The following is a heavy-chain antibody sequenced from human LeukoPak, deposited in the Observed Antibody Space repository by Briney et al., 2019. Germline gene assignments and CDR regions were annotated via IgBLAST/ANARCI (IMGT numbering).Heavy chain of an antibody. J-gene: IGHJ4*02. CDR3: ARRRLGDYLDY. CDR2: IVYSGST. D-gene: IGHD4-17*01. Sequence: SETLSLTCTVSGGSISSYYWSWIRQPPGKGLEWIGYIVYSGSTNYNPSLKSRVTISVDTSKNQFSLKLSSVTAADTAVYYCARRRLGDYLDYWGQGTLVTVSS. CDR1: GGSISSYY. V-gene: IGHV4-59*08.